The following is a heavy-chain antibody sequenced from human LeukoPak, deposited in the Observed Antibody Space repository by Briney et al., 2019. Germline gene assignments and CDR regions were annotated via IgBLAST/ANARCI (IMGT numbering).Heavy chain of an antibody. J-gene: IGHJ5*02. CDR1: GGSFSGYY. Sequence: SETLSLTCAVYGGSFSGYYWSWIRQPPGKGLEWIGYIYYSGSTNYNPSLKSRVTISIDTSKSQFSLKLNSVTTADTAMYYCARVYSSSSTWFDPWGQGTLVTVSS. V-gene: IGHV4-59*01. CDR2: IYYSGST. D-gene: IGHD6-6*01. CDR3: ARVYSSSSTWFDP.